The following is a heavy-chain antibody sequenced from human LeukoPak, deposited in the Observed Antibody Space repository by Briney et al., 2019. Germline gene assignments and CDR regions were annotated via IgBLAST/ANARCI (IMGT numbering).Heavy chain of an antibody. CDR3: AKWPEGATPKFHH. J-gene: IGHJ4*02. D-gene: IGHD1-26*01. CDR2: ISASGHAT. V-gene: IGHV3-23*01. Sequence: PGGSLRLSCAASGFTFSSYAKSWVRQAPGKGLEAPGKGLEWVSTISASGHATYYPDSVRGRFTISRDNSKSTLHLQMDSLRAEDSALYYCAKWPEGATPKFHHWGQGTLVTVSS. CDR1: GFTFSSYA.